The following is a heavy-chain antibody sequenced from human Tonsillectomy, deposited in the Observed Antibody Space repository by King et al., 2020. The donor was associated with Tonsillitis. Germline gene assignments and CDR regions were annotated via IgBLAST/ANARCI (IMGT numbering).Heavy chain of an antibody. J-gene: IGHJ4*02. CDR3: ARSITGSTRGIDY. V-gene: IGHV3-33*01. Sequence: QVQLVESGGGVVQPGGSLRLSCASSAFTFRSYGMHWVRQAPGKGLEWVAVIWSDGENKYYADSVKGRLTISRDNSKNTLFLQMNSLRAEDTAVYYCARSITGSTRGIDYWGQGTLVTVSS. CDR1: AFTFRSYG. D-gene: IGHD1-20*01. CDR2: IWSDGENK.